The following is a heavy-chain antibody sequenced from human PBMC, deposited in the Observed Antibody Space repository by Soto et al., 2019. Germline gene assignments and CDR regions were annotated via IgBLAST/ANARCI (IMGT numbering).Heavy chain of an antibody. D-gene: IGHD4-4*01. CDR3: ARDGGYSFDY. J-gene: IGHJ4*02. V-gene: IGHV4-4*02. CDR1: RGSVSSTNW. CDR2: VYHSGGT. Sequence: SETLSLTCTVSRGSVSSTNWWSWVRQPPGKGLEWIGEVYHSGGTNYSPSLKSRVTISVDKSKNQFSLKLSSVTAADTAVYYCARDGGYSFDYWGQGTLVTVSS.